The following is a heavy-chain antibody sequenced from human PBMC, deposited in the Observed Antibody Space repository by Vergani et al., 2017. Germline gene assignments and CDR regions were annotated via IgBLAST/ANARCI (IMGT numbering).Heavy chain of an antibody. D-gene: IGHD3-22*01. CDR3: AREDISLTVEGANDIDI. J-gene: IGHJ6*03. CDR1: GDRVSNKSAG. Sequence: QVQLHQSGPGLVKPSQPLSLPCAIFGDRVSNKSAGWTWIRQSPSRGLEWLGRTYFMSKWYNDYAASVKSRMTINSYTSKNLFTLQLQSVTPEDTAVYYWAREDISLTVEGANDIDIWGKGTTVTVSS. V-gene: IGHV6-1*01. CDR2: TYFMSKWYN.